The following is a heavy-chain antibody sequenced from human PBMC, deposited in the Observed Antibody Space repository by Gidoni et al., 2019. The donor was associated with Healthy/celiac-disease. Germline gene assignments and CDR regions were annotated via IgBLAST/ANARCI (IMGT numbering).Heavy chain of an antibody. CDR1: GYTFTSYD. CDR2: MNPNSGNT. CDR3: ARDVGYCSGSPYYYYGMDV. J-gene: IGHJ6*02. Sequence: QVQLVQSGDEVKKPGASVKVSCKASGYTFTSYDITWLRQATGQGLEWMGWMNPNSGNTGYAQKFQGRVTMTRNTSISTAYMELSSLRSEDTAVYYCARDVGYCSGSPYYYYGMDVWGQGTTVTVSS. D-gene: IGHD3-10*01. V-gene: IGHV1-8*01.